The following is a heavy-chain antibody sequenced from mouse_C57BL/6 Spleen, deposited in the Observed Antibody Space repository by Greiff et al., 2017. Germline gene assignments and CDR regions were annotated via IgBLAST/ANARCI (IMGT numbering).Heavy chain of an antibody. Sequence: EVKLLESGPGLVKPSQSLSLTCSVTGYSITSGYYWNWIRQFPGNKLEWMGYISYDGSNNYNPSLKNRISITRDTSKNQFFLKLNSVTTEDTATYYCARDWDYYGSSYDYAMDYWGQGTSVTVSS. V-gene: IGHV3-6*01. CDR3: ARDWDYYGSSYDYAMDY. J-gene: IGHJ4*01. CDR1: GYSITSGYY. CDR2: ISYDGSN. D-gene: IGHD1-1*01.